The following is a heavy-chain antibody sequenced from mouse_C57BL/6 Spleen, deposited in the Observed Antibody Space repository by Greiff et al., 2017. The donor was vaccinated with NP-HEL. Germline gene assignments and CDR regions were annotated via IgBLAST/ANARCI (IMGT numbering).Heavy chain of an antibody. CDR2: IYPGGGYT. CDR3: ARSWYYGSPFAY. J-gene: IGHJ3*01. Sequence: QVQLKHSGAELVRPGTSVKMSCKASGYTFTNYWIGWAKQRPGHGLEWIGDIYPGGGYTNYNEKFKGKATLTADKSSSTAYMQFRSLTSEDSAIYYLARSWYYGSPFAYWGQGTLVTVSA. V-gene: IGHV1-63*01. D-gene: IGHD1-1*01. CDR1: GYTFTNYW.